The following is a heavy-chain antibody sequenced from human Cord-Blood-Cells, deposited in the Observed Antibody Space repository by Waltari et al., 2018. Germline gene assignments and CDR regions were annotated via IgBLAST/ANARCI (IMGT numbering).Heavy chain of an antibody. Sequence: QLQLQESGPGLVKPSETLSLTCTVSGGSISSSSYYWGWIRQPQGKGLGWIGRCYYSGSTYYNPSLKSRVTISVDTSKNQFSLKLSSVTAADTAVYYCARLYYSSSWYWFDPWGQGTLVTVSS. V-gene: IGHV4-39*01. CDR1: GGSISSSSYY. CDR3: ARLYYSSSWYWFDP. J-gene: IGHJ5*02. D-gene: IGHD6-13*01. CDR2: CYYSGST.